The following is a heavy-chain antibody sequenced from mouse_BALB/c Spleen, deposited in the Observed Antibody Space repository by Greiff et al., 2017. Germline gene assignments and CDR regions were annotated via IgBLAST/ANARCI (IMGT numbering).Heavy chain of an antibody. D-gene: IGHD1-1*01. Sequence: EVHLVESGGDLVKPGGSLKLSCAASGFTFSSYGMSWVRQTPDKRLEWVATISSGGSYTYYPDSVKGRFTISRDNAKNTLYLQMSSLKSEDTAMYYCARHDYYGSSYPDYWGQGTTLTVSS. V-gene: IGHV5-6*01. CDR2: ISSGGSYT. CDR3: ARHDYYGSSYPDY. J-gene: IGHJ2*01. CDR1: GFTFSSYG.